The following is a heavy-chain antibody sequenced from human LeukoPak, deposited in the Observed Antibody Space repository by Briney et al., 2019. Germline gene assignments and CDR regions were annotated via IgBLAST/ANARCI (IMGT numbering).Heavy chain of an antibody. D-gene: IGHD3-22*01. Sequence: GGSLRLSCAASGFTFSDYYMTWLRQAPGKGLEWLSYISNSGTTVFYADSVKGRFTVSRDNAKRSLYLQMNSLRAEDTAVYYCARGTMIRAWGQGTLVTVSS. CDR2: ISNSGTTV. V-gene: IGHV3-11*01. CDR3: ARGTMIRA. J-gene: IGHJ5*02. CDR1: GFTFSDYY.